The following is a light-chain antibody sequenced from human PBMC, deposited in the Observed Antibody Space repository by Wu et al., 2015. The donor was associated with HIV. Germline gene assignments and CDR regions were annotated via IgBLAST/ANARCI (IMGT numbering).Light chain of an antibody. J-gene: IGKJ5*01. V-gene: IGKV1-9*01. CDR1: QAISSY. Sequence: DIQLTQSPSFLSASVGDRVTIACRASQAISSYLAWYQQKPGKAPKLLIYAASTLQSGVPSRFSGSGSETEFTLTISSLQPEDFATYYCQRGITFGQGTRLETK. CDR3: QRGIT. CDR2: AAS.